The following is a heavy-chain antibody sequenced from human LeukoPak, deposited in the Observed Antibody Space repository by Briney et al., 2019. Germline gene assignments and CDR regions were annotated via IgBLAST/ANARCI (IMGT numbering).Heavy chain of an antibody. J-gene: IGHJ5*02. Sequence: SETLSLTCTVSGGSISSSSSYYWGWIRQPPGKGLEWIGNIHHSGSTYYTPSPKSRVTISVDSSKNQLSLKLSSVTAADTAIYYCAKVNTWFDPWGQGTLVTVSS. CDR2: IHHSGST. CDR1: GGSISSSSSYY. D-gene: IGHD2/OR15-2a*01. V-gene: IGHV4-39*01. CDR3: AKVNTWFDP.